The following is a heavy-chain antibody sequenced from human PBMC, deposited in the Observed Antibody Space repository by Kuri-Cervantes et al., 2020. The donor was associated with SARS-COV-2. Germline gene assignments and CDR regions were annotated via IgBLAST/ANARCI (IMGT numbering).Heavy chain of an antibody. CDR1: RFSFSSYT. J-gene: IGHJ4*02. CDR2: ISYDGSNK. CDR3: ARTPTVTTYYFDY. V-gene: IGHV3-30-3*01. Sequence: GESLKIPCAASRFSFSSYTLHWVRQAPGKGLECVAVISYDGSNKYYADSVEGRFTISRDNSKNTLYLQMNSLRAEDTAVYYCARTPTVTTYYFDYWGQGTLVTVSS. D-gene: IGHD4-17*01.